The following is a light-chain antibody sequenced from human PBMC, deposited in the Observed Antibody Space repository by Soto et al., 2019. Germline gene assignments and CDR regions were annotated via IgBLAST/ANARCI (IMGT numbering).Light chain of an antibody. Sequence: EIVLTQSPGTLSLSPGERASLSCRASQSVRSSSLAWYQQKPGQPPRLLIYGAYSRATGIPDRFSGSGSGTDFTLTISRPEPEDFAVYFCQQYGDSPDTDRWTFGPGTKVEIK. CDR1: QSVRSSS. CDR3: QQYGDSPDTDRWT. J-gene: IGKJ1*01. CDR2: GAY. V-gene: IGKV3-20*01.